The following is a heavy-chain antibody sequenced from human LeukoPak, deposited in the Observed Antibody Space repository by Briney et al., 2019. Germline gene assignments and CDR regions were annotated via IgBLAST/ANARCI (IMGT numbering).Heavy chain of an antibody. CDR1: GFPFSSYS. CDR3: AKDLSSWLPGVFDY. CDR2: FVGTTGTT. J-gene: IGHJ4*02. Sequence: GGSLRLSCAASGFPFSSYSMSWVRRAPGKGLEWASGFVGTTGTTYYADSVKGRFTISRDKSKNTLYLEMNSLRAEDTAVYYCAKDLSSWLPGVFDYWGQGTLVTVSS. V-gene: IGHV3-23*01. D-gene: IGHD6-13*01.